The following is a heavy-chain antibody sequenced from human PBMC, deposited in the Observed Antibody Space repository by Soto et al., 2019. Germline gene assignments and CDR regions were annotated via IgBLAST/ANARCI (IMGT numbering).Heavy chain of an antibody. V-gene: IGHV1-69*01. Sequence: SVKVSCEASGGTFSSYAISWVRQAPGQGLEWMGGIIPIFGTANYAQKFQGRVTITADESTSTAYMELSSLRSEDTAVYYCARGNEAARPAFYHYSYGMDVWGQGTTVTVSS. CDR2: IIPIFGTA. D-gene: IGHD6-6*01. CDR1: GGTFSSYA. CDR3: ARGNEAARPAFYHYSYGMDV. J-gene: IGHJ6*02.